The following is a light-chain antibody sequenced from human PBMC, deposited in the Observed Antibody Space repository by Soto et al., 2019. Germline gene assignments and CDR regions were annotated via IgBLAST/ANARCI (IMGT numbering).Light chain of an antibody. CDR1: QSVSGN. V-gene: IGKV3-15*01. CDR2: GAS. CDR3: QQFNSWPRT. J-gene: IGKJ1*01. Sequence: IVMTQSPATVSASPGERVTLSCRASQSVSGNVAWYHQKPGQPPRLLVYGASTTATDIPARFFGSGSETDFTLTITRLQSDVFGTYYCQQFNSWPRTFGQGTKV.